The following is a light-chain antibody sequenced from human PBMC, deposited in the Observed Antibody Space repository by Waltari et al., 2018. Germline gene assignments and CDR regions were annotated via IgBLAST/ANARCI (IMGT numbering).Light chain of an antibody. CDR2: EVS. CDR1: TSDIGYYSA. J-gene: IGLJ2*01. CDR3: SSYAVGNTLV. Sequence: QAGPTQPPSVSGSPGQSVTISCTGSTSDIGYYSAVSWYQQYPDKAPKLLIYEVSQRPSVVSGRFSGSKSGNTASLTISGLQPEDEGDYYCSSYAVGNTLVFGGGTRLTVL. V-gene: IGLV2-11*01.